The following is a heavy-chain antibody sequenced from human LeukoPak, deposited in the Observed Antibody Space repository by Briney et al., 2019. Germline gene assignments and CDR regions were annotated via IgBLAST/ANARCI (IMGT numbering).Heavy chain of an antibody. CDR1: GLTFSSYW. CDR2: IKQEGSEK. J-gene: IGHJ4*02. CDR3: AKVGIDRQWLADFDY. V-gene: IGHV3-7*03. D-gene: IGHD6-19*01. Sequence: GGSLRLSCAASGLTFSSYWMSWVRQAPGKGLEWVGNIKQEGSEKYYVDSVKGRFTISRDNSKNTLYLQMNSLRAEDTAVYYCAKVGIDRQWLADFDYWGQGTLVTVSS.